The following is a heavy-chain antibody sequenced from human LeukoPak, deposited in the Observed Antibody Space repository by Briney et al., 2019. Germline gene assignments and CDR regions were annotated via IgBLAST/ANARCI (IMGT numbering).Heavy chain of an antibody. CDR1: GYTFTGYY. V-gene: IGHV1-2*02. Sequence: ASVKVSCKASGYTFTGYYMHWVRQAPGQGLEWMGWINPNSGGTNYAQKFQGRVTMTRDTPISTAYMELSRLRSDDTAVYYCARAAGYCSSTSCRRKSNWFDPWGQGTLVTVSS. D-gene: IGHD2-2*01. J-gene: IGHJ5*02. CDR2: INPNSGGT. CDR3: ARAAGYCSSTSCRRKSNWFDP.